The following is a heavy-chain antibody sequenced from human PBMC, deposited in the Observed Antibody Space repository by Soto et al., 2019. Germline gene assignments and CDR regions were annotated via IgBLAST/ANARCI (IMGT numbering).Heavy chain of an antibody. CDR1: GYTFTSYG. CDR2: ISAYNGNT. D-gene: IGHD3-10*01. Sequence: QVQMVQSGAEVQKPGASVTVSCTASGYTFTSYGISWVRQAPGQGLEWMGWISAYNGNTNYAQKLQGRVTMTTDTSTSTAYMELRSLRSDDTAVYYCPGDRGDLYYYGSGSYYYWGQGTLVTVSS. V-gene: IGHV1-18*01. J-gene: IGHJ4*02. CDR3: PGDRGDLYYYGSGSYYY.